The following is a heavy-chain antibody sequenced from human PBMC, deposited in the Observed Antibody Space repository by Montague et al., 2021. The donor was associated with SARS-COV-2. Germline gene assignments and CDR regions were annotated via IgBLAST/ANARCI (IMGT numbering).Heavy chain of an antibody. CDR1: GFTFSSYA. D-gene: IGHD6-13*01. CDR2: ISGSGGST. V-gene: IGHV3-23*01. J-gene: IGHJ4*02. Sequence: SLRLSCAASGFTFSSYAMSWVRQAPGKGLEWVSAISGSGGSTYYADSVKGRFTISRDNSKNTLYLQMNSLRAEDTAVYYCAKAGLYSSTYDSWGQGTLVTVSS. CDR3: AKAGLYSSTYDS.